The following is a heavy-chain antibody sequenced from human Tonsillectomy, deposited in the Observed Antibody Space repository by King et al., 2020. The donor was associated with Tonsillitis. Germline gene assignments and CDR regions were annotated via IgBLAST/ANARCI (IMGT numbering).Heavy chain of an antibody. Sequence: LFPPGCSLRFSCASSGLSVSRTYMRWVRQAPGKGLEWVSVIYSDGSTYYADSVKGRFTISRDNSKNTLYLQMNSLRAEDTAVYYCTVSSNWPGFFDYWGHGTLVTVSS. V-gene: IGHV3-66*01. J-gene: IGHJ4*01. D-gene: IGHD6-13*01. CDR1: GLSVSRTY. CDR2: IYSDGST. CDR3: TVSSNWPGFFDY.